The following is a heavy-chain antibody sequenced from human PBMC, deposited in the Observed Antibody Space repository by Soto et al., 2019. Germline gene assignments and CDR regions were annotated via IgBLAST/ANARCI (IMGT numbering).Heavy chain of an antibody. D-gene: IGHD5-12*01. Sequence: SETLSLTCTVSGASISYGGFSWSWIRQSPGKGLEWIGYISHLESTYFHPSFKGRLTMSIDRTRNQFSLKLSSVTAADMAVYYCARGGGYDSFDYWGQGVLVTVPS. V-gene: IGHV4-30-2*06. CDR2: ISHLEST. CDR3: ARGGGYDSFDY. J-gene: IGHJ4*02. CDR1: GASISYGGFS.